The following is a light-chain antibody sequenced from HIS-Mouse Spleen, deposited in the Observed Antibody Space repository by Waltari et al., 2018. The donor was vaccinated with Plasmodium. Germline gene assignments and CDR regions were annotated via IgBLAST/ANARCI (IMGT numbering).Light chain of an antibody. CDR2: DVS. J-gene: IGLJ3*02. CDR1: SSDVGGYNY. CDR3: CSYAGSYTLV. Sequence: QSALTQPRSVSGSPGQSVTISCTGTSSDVGGYNYVSWYQQHPGKAPQLMIYDVSKRPSGVPDRVSGSKSGNTASLTISGLEAEDEADYYCCSYAGSYTLVFGGGTKLTVL. V-gene: IGLV2-11*01.